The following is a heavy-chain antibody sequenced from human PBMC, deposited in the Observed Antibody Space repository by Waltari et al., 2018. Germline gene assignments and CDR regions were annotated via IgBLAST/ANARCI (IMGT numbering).Heavy chain of an antibody. CDR2: IYQSGAP. CDR1: GYSISSGYY. D-gene: IGHD3-16*02. J-gene: IGHJ4*02. V-gene: IGHV4-38-2*01. Sequence: QVQLQESGPGLVKPSETLSLTCAVSGYSISSGYYWGWIRQPPGKGLEWIGSIYQSGAPSYTPSLKVRVTISVDTSKNQFSLKLSSVTAADTAVYYCARGILEDDYIWGSYQQLDYWGQGTLVTVSS. CDR3: ARGILEDDYIWGSYQQLDY.